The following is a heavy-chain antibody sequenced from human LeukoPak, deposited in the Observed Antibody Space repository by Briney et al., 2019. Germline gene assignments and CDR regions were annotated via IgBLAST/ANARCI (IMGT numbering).Heavy chain of an antibody. CDR2: ISYGGSNK. CDR3: ASSSPYYGSGNHFDY. Sequence: GGSLRLSCAASGFTFSSYAMHWVRQAPGKGLEWVAVISYGGSNKYYADSVKGRFTISRDNSKNTLYLQMNSLRAEDTAVYYCASSSPYYGSGNHFDYWGQGTLVTVSS. D-gene: IGHD3-10*01. V-gene: IGHV3-30*04. CDR1: GFTFSSYA. J-gene: IGHJ4*02.